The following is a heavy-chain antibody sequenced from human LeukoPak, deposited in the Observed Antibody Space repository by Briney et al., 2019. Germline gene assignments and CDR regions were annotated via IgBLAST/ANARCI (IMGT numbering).Heavy chain of an antibody. CDR1: GGSISSYY. Sequence: SETLSLTCTVSGGSISSYYWSWIRQPPGKGLEWIGYIYYSGSTNYNPSLKSRVTISVDTSKNQFSLKLSSVTAADTAVYYRARARVVPAAPFDYWGQGTLVTVSS. J-gene: IGHJ4*02. CDR3: ARARVVPAAPFDY. V-gene: IGHV4-59*01. D-gene: IGHD2-2*01. CDR2: IYYSGST.